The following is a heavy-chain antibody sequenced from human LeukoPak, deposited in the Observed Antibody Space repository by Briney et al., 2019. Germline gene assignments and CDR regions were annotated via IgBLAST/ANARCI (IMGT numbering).Heavy chain of an antibody. V-gene: IGHV4-39*01. CDR2: IYYGGST. J-gene: IGHJ4*02. CDR1: GGSFSSSSSY. Sequence: SETLSLTCTVSGGSFSSSSSYWGWIRQPPGKGLEWIGHIYYGGSTSYNASLQSRVTISVDTSKNHFSLQLNSVTAADTAVYYCVRRIMGTMEDYWGQGTLVTVSS. CDR3: VRRIMGTMEDY. D-gene: IGHD5-12*01.